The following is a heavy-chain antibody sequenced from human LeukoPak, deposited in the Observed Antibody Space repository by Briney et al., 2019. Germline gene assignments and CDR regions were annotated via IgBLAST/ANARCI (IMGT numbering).Heavy chain of an antibody. CDR2: ISSSSSYI. D-gene: IGHD1-26*01. J-gene: IGHJ4*02. CDR1: GFTFSGYS. V-gene: IGHV3-21*01. Sequence: GGSLRLSCAASGFTFSGYSMNWVRQAPGKGLEWVSSISSSSSYIYYADSVKGRFTISRDNSMNTLYLQMNSLRSEDMAVYYCARMPKGSYHFDYWGQGTLVTVSS. CDR3: ARMPKGSYHFDY.